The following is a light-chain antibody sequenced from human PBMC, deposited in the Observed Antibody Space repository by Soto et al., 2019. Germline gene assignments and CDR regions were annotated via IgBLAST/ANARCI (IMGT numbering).Light chain of an antibody. V-gene: IGKV4-1*01. CDR3: QQYNNWPWT. Sequence: DIVMSQSPDSLAVSLGERATLNCKSSQTLLSASNNKNYLAWYQQKPGQPPKLLIYGASTRATGIPARFSGSGSGTEFTLTISSLQSEDFAVYYCQQYNNWPWTFGQGTKVDIK. CDR1: QTLLSASNNKNY. CDR2: GAS. J-gene: IGKJ1*01.